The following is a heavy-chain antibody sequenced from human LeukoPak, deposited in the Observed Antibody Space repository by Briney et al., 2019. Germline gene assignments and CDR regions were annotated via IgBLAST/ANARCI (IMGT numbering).Heavy chain of an antibody. V-gene: IGHV4-38-2*02. J-gene: IGHJ4*02. CDR2: IYQSETA. CDR1: GYSISSGYF. D-gene: IGHD6-19*01. Sequence: PSETLSLTCTVSGYSISSGYFWGWMRQPPGKGLEWIGSIYQSETAHYNPSLKSRVTISVDTSKNQFSLKLRSVMAADTAVYFCASAPYSSGWYYFDYWGQGTLVTVSS. CDR3: ASAPYSSGWYYFDY.